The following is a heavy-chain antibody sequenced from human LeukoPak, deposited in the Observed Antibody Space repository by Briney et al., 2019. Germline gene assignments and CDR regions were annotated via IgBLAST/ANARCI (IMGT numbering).Heavy chain of an antibody. J-gene: IGHJ4*02. Sequence: GGSLRLSCAASGFTFSSYAMSWVRQAPGKGLEWVSAISGSGGSTYYADSVKGRFTISRDNSNNTLYLQMNSLRAEDTAVYYCAKDSSEYRTAYYFDYWGQGTLVTVSS. CDR3: AKDSSEYRTAYYFDY. CDR2: ISGSGGST. V-gene: IGHV3-23*01. CDR1: GFTFSSYA. D-gene: IGHD3-10*01.